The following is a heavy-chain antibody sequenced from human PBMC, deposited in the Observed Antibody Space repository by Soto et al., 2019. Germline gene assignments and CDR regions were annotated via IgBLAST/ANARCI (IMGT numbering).Heavy chain of an antibody. J-gene: IGHJ5*02. Sequence: SETLSLTCTVSGGSISSYYWSWIRQPPGKGLEWIGYIYYSGSTNYNPSLKSRVTISVDTSKNQFSLKLSSVTAADTAVYYCARVLGYCSSTSCYGWFDPWGQGTLVTV. CDR3: ARVLGYCSSTSCYGWFDP. CDR1: GGSISSYY. V-gene: IGHV4-59*01. CDR2: IYYSGST. D-gene: IGHD2-2*01.